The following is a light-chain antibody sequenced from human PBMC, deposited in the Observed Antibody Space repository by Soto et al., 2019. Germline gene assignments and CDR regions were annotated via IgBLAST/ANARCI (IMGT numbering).Light chain of an antibody. Sequence: EIVLTQSPGTLSLSPGETASLSCRASQNVDNTYLAWYQQKPGLPPTLLIYATSTRAAGIPDRFSGSGSGTDFTLTIDRLELEDFAVYYCQQYGRSPFTFGPGTKVDIK. CDR3: QQYGRSPFT. V-gene: IGKV3-20*01. CDR2: ATS. CDR1: QNVDNTY. J-gene: IGKJ3*01.